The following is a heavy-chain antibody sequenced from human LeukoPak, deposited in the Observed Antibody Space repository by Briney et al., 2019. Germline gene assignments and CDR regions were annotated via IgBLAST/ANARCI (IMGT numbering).Heavy chain of an antibody. CDR2: IWFDGSNK. Sequence: GGPLRLSCAASGFTFSTYWMSWVRQAPGKGLEWVAVIWFDGSNKYYADSVKGRFTISRDNSKNTLYLQMNSLRAEDTAVYYCARDRDWGCSYCSYWGQGTLVTVSS. D-gene: IGHD7-27*01. J-gene: IGHJ4*02. V-gene: IGHV3-33*08. CDR1: GFTFSTYW. CDR3: ARDRDWGCSYCSY.